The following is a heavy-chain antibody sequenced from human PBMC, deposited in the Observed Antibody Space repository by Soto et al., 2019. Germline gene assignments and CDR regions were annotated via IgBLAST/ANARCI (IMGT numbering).Heavy chain of an antibody. V-gene: IGHV4-59*01. Sequence: LSLTCTVSGDSIRSYYWSWIRQPPGKRLEWIGYIFYSGTSDYNPSLKGRVTMSVDTSKSQFSLNLSSVTAADTAVYYCARGTRRSNGMDVWGQGTTVTVSS. J-gene: IGHJ6*02. CDR2: IFYSGTS. CDR1: GDSIRSYY. CDR3: ARGTRRSNGMDV.